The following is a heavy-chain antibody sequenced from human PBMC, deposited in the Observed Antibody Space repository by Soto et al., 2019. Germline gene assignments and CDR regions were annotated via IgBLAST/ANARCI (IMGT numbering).Heavy chain of an antibody. V-gene: IGHV4-39*01. CDR3: ASNRLLSRDDAFDI. CDR1: GGSISSSSYY. Sequence: SETLSLTCTVSGGSISSSSYYWGWIRQPPGKGLEWIGSIYYSGSTYYNPSLKSRVTISVDTSKNQFSLKLSSVTAADTAVYYCASNRLLSRDDAFDIWGQGTMVTVSS. J-gene: IGHJ3*02. CDR2: IYYSGST.